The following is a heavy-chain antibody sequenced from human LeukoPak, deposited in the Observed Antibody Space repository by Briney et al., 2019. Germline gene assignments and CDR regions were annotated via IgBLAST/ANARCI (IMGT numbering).Heavy chain of an antibody. Sequence: SETLSLTCAVPGGSISSSNWWSWVRQPPGKGLEWIGEIYHSGSTNYNPSLKSRVTISVDKSKNQFSLKLSSVTAADTAVYYCARDGVEMATIIHWGQGTLVTVSS. CDR2: IYHSGST. V-gene: IGHV4-4*02. CDR3: ARDGVEMATIIH. J-gene: IGHJ1*01. D-gene: IGHD5-24*01. CDR1: GGSISSSNW.